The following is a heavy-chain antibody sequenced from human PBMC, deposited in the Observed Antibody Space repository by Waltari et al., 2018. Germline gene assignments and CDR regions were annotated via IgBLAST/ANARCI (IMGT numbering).Heavy chain of an antibody. Sequence: VQLLESGGGLVQSGGSLRLSCAASGFTFRSYAMNWVRQAPGKGGLGVSFIRGSGGSTDYADSGKGRFTISRDKSKNTLYLQMNNLRVEDTAVYYCASSLYGDYTQIWGRVFDYWGQGTLVTVSS. J-gene: IGHJ4*02. CDR2: IRGSGGST. D-gene: IGHD4-17*01. CDR1: GFTFRSYA. V-gene: IGHV3-23*01. CDR3: ASSLYGDYTQIWGRVFDY.